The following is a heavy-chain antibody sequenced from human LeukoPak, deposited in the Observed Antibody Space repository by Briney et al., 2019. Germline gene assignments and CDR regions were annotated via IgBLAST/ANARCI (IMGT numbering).Heavy chain of an antibody. Sequence: ASVKVSCKASGYTFTGYYMHWVRQAPGQGLEWMGRINPNSGGTNYAQKFQGRVTMTRDTSISTAYMELSGLRSDDTAVYYCAISPGRGTGFTMIREDYWGQGTLVTVSS. CDR3: AISPGRGTGFTMIREDY. V-gene: IGHV1-2*06. CDR2: INPNSGGT. D-gene: IGHD3-22*01. CDR1: GYTFTGYY. J-gene: IGHJ4*02.